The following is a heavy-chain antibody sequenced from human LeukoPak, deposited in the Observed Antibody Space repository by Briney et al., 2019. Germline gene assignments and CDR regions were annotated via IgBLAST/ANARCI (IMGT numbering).Heavy chain of an antibody. J-gene: IGHJ5*02. D-gene: IGHD3-3*02. CDR1: GFTFSSYW. CDR2: IKQDGGEK. V-gene: IGHV3-7*01. Sequence: GGSLRLSCAASGFTFSSYWMSWVRQAPGKGLEWVANIKQDGGEKYYVGSVKGRFTISRDNAKNSLYLQMNSLRAEDTAVYYCAKPTHFNWFDPWGQGTLVTVSS. CDR3: AKPTHFNWFDP.